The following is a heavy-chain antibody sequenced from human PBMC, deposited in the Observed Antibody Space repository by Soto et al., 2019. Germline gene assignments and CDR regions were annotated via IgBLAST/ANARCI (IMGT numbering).Heavy chain of an antibody. D-gene: IGHD6-19*01. CDR1: GYSFTSYW. V-gene: IGHV5-10-1*01. CDR2: IDPSDSYT. CDR3: ARHIAVAGSDYYYGMDV. Sequence: GASLKISCKGSGYSFTSYWISWVRQMPGKGLEWMGRIDPSDSYTNYSPSFQGHVTISADKSISTAYLQWSSLKASYTAMYYCARHIAVAGSDYYYGMDVWGQGTTVTVSS. J-gene: IGHJ6*02.